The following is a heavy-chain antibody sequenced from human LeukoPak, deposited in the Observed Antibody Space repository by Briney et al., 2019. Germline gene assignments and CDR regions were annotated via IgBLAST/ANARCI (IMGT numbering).Heavy chain of an antibody. Sequence: GGSLRLSCAASGLTVSSDTMNCGRGAPGRGLWWGSSISSSISYIYYADSVNGRLTIYRHNAKTSLSPQMNSLRAEDTAVYYCATDPYGAYVGYFDYWGQGTLVTVSS. CDR1: GLTVSSDT. D-gene: IGHD4-17*01. J-gene: IGHJ4*02. CDR2: ISSSISYI. V-gene: IGHV3-21*01. CDR3: ATDPYGAYVGYFDY.